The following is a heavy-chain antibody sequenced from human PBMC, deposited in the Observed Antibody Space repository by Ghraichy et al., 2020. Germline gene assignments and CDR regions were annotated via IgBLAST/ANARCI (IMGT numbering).Heavy chain of an antibody. V-gene: IGHV3-30*04. D-gene: IGHD6-19*01. CDR2: ISYDGSNK. CDR1: GFTFSSYA. Sequence: SCAASGFTFSSYAMHWVRQAPGKGLEWVAVISYDGSNKYYADSVKGRFTISRDNSKNTLYLQMNSLRAEDTAVYYCARDPADQWLVGGFFDYWGQGTLVTVSS. J-gene: IGHJ4*02. CDR3: ARDPADQWLVGGFFDY.